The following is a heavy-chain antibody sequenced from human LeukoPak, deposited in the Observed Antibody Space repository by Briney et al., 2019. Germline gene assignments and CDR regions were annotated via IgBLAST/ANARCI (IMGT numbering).Heavy chain of an antibody. CDR1: GFTFSGSA. CDR2: IRSKANGYAT. V-gene: IGHV3-73*01. Sequence: GGSLRLSCAASGFTFSGSAIHWVRQASGKGLEWVGRIRSKANGYATAYAASVKGRFTIPRDDSKNTLYLQMNSLKTEDTAVYYCTTPEGSVYCSSTSCYNFDYWGQGTLVTVSS. J-gene: IGHJ4*02. D-gene: IGHD2-2*01. CDR3: TTPEGSVYCSSTSCYNFDY.